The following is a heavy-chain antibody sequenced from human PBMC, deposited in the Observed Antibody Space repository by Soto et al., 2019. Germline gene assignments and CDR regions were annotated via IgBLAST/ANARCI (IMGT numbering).Heavy chain of an antibody. Sequence: GGSLRLSCAASGFTFSSYGMHWVRQAPGKGLEWVGFISLDGIMTCYVDSVKGRFTISRDNSRNMLDLQMNSLESDDTAIYYCATEGGGWPNGAFDIWGHGTMVTVSS. CDR1: GFTFSSYG. D-gene: IGHD6-19*01. CDR2: ISLDGIMT. CDR3: ATEGGGWPNGAFDI. J-gene: IGHJ3*02. V-gene: IGHV3-30*03.